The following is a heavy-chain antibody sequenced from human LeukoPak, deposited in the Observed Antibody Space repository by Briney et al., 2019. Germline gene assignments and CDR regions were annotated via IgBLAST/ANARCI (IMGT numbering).Heavy chain of an antibody. Sequence: PSGTLSLTCTVSGGSISSYYWSWIRQPPGKGLEWIGYIYYSGSTNYNPSLKSRVTISVDTSKNQFSLKLSSVTAADTAVYYCALGSSSFFDYWGQGTLVTVSS. CDR1: GGSISSYY. J-gene: IGHJ4*02. D-gene: IGHD6-6*01. V-gene: IGHV4-59*01. CDR2: IYYSGST. CDR3: ALGSSSFFDY.